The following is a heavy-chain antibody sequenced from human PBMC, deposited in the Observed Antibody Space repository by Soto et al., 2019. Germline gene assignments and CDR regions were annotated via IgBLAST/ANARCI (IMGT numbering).Heavy chain of an antibody. CDR3: ARDSGPQTWFDP. V-gene: IGHV1-69*08. J-gene: IGHJ5*02. D-gene: IGHD3-10*01. CDR1: GGTFSSYT. Sequence: QVQLVQPGAEVKKPGSSVKVSCKASGGTFSSYTISWVRQAPGQGLEWRGRMIPILGIANYAQKFQGRVTITADKSTSPAYMELSSLRSEDAAVYYGARDSGPQTWFDPWGEGPLVTVSS. CDR2: MIPILGIA.